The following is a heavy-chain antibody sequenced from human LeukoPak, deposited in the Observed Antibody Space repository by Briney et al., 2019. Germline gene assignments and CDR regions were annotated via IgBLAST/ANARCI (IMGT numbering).Heavy chain of an antibody. D-gene: IGHD6-13*01. CDR2: ISYDGSNK. Sequence: GRSLRLSCAASGFTFSSYAMHWVRQAPGKGLEWVAVISYDGSNKYYADSVKGRFTISRDNSKNTLYLQMNSLRAEDTAVYYCARFGLQQLAYYYYYGMDVWGQGTTVTVSS. V-gene: IGHV3-30*04. CDR1: GFTFSSYA. J-gene: IGHJ6*02. CDR3: ARFGLQQLAYYYYYGMDV.